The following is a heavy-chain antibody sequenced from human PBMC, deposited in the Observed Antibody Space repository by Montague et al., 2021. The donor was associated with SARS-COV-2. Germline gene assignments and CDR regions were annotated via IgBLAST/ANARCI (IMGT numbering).Heavy chain of an antibody. J-gene: IGHJ3*02. V-gene: IGHV4-34*01. CDR2: IGQSGTA. Sequence: SETLSLTCAVYGGSFSVYYWSWLRQSPRSGLEWIAEIGQSGTAHYNPSLESRVSISIDTSRNQFTLKLSSVTAADTAMYYCAREREVERAARTLVAFDMRGQGTMVTVSS. CDR3: AREREVERAARTLVAFDM. D-gene: IGHD1-1*01. CDR1: GGSFSVYY.